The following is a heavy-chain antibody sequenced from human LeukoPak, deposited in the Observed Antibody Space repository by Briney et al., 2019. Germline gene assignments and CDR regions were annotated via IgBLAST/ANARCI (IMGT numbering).Heavy chain of an antibody. V-gene: IGHV3-48*01. CDR1: GFTFSSYA. J-gene: IGHJ4*02. CDR3: ARGGSVTTWYFDY. CDR2: ISSSSSTI. Sequence: GGSLRLSCAASGFTFSSYAMSWVRQAPGKGLEWVSYISSSSSTIYYADSVKGRFTISRDNAKNSLYLQMNSLRAEDTAVYYCARGGSVTTWYFDYWGQGTLVTVSS. D-gene: IGHD4-11*01.